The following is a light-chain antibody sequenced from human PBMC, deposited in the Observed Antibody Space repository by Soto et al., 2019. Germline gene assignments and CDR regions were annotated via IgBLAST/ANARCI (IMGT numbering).Light chain of an antibody. CDR1: QSVSSN. CDR2: GAS. CDR3: QQYNNQRT. Sequence: EIVMTQSPATLSVSPGERATLSCRASQSVSSNLAWYQQKPGQAPRLRIYGASTRATGSPARFSGSGSGTEFTLTISSLLSEGCALYYCQQYNNQRTFGQGTRLESK. V-gene: IGKV3-15*01. J-gene: IGKJ5*01.